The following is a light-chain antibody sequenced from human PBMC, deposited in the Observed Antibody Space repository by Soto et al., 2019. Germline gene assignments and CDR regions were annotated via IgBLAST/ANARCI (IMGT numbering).Light chain of an antibody. V-gene: IGKV3-11*01. CDR3: QQRSNWI. Sequence: EIVLTQSPATLSLSPGERATLFCRASQSVSSYLAWYQQKPGQSPRLLIYDASNRATGIPARFSGSGSGTDFTLTISSLEPEDFPVYYCQQRSNWIFGGGTKVEIK. CDR2: DAS. J-gene: IGKJ4*01. CDR1: QSVSSY.